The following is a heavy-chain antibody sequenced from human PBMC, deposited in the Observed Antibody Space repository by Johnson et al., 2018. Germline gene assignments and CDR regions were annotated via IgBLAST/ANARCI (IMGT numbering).Heavy chain of an antibody. D-gene: IGHD3-3*02. CDR1: GGSISSYY. J-gene: IGHJ1*01. Sequence: QVQLQESGPGLVKPSDTLSLMCTVSGGSISSYYYHWIRQSPGKGLEWIGYRYHSGGTNYNPSLNGRVTISLDTSKNQFSLKLSSVTAADTAVYYCARGRGTGSYSQAYLDHWGQGTLVTVSS. CDR2: RYHSGGT. V-gene: IGHV4-59*01. CDR3: ARGRGTGSYSQAYLDH.